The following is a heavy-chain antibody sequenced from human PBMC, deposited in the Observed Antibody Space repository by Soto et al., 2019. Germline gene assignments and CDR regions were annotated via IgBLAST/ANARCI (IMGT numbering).Heavy chain of an antibody. Sequence: SLRLSCAASGFTFSSYEMNWVRQAPGKGLEWVSYISSSGSTIYYADSVKGRFTISRDNAKNSLYLQMNSLRAEDTAVYYCARDWGYDSSGYYYGAFDIWGRGTMVAVS. D-gene: IGHD3-22*01. CDR2: ISSSGSTI. CDR1: GFTFSSYE. CDR3: ARDWGYDSSGYYYGAFDI. J-gene: IGHJ3*02. V-gene: IGHV3-48*03.